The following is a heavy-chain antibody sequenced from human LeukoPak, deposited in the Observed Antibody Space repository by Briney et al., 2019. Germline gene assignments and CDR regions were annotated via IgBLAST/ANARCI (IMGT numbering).Heavy chain of an antibody. CDR3: AREEDWNYDY. CDR2: IYTSGST. CDR1: AGSISSGSYY. J-gene: IGHJ4*02. V-gene: IGHV4-61*02. Sequence: QVQLQESGPGLVKPSQTLSLTGTVSAGSISSGSYYWSWLRAPAGKGRQWIGHIYTSGSTNYNPSLKSRVTISVDTSKNQFSLKLSSVTAADTAVYYCAREEDWNYDYWGQGTLVTVSS. D-gene: IGHD1-7*01.